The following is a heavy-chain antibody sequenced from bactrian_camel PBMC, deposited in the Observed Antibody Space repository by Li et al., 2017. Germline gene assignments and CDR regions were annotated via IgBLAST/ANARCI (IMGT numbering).Heavy chain of an antibody. D-gene: IGHD1*01. CDR1: GFTFSSYG. CDR3: AARDSYCLSHHSSFPY. CDR2: MFSAGPT. J-gene: IGHJ4*01. Sequence: HVQLVESGGGLVQPGGSLRLSCSASGFTFSSYGMAWFRQAPGEERQRVADMFSAGPTSYASSVKGRFTISEDTAENTLFLQMCSLKPEDTAMYHCAARDSYCLSHHSSFPYWGQGTQVTVS. V-gene: IGHV3S9*01.